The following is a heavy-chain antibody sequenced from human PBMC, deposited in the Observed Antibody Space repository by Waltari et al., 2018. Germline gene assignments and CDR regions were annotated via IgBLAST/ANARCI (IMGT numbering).Heavy chain of an antibody. D-gene: IGHD6-19*01. Sequence: QVQLVQSGPEVKKPGASVKVSCKASGYTFTDYIITWVRQAPGQGLEWMGWISDYDGNINYEQKVQDRVTMTTDTSATTAYMELRSLRSDDAAVYYCARRRRIAVTDSEAFYFDYWGQGSLVTVSS. J-gene: IGHJ4*02. CDR1: GYTFTDYI. V-gene: IGHV1-18*04. CDR3: ARRRRIAVTDSEAFYFDY. CDR2: ISDYDGNI.